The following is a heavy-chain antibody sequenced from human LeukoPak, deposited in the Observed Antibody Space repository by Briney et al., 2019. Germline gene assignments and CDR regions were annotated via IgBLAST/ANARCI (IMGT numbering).Heavy chain of an antibody. D-gene: IGHD2/OR15-2a*01. CDR3: ARGRIIRGYFDY. CDR2: INWNGGST. J-gene: IGHJ4*02. V-gene: IGHV3-20*04. CDR1: GFTVSSNY. Sequence: TGGSLRLSCAVSGFTVSSNYMSWVRQAPGKGLEWVSGINWNGGSTGYADSVKGRFTISRDNAKNSLYLQMNSLRAEDTALYYCARGRIIRGYFDYWGQGTLVTVSS.